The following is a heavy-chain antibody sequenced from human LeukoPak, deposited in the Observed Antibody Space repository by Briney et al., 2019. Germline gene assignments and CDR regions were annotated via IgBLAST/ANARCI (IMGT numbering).Heavy chain of an antibody. V-gene: IGHV3-33*01. J-gene: IGHJ4*02. CDR3: AREMGSIYFDY. CDR1: GFTFSRYG. D-gene: IGHD3-10*01. CDR2: VSYDGSNK. Sequence: GGSLRLSCAASGFTFSRYGMHWVRQAPGKGLEWVALVSYDGSNKDYTDSVKGRFTISRDNSKNTVYLQINSLRAEDTAVYYCAREMGSIYFDYWGQGTLVTVSS.